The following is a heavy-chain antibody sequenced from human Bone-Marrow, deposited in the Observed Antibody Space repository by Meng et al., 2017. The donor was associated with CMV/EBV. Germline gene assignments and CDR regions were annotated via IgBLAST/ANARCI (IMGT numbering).Heavy chain of an antibody. CDR2: ISSSGSTI. CDR1: GFTFSSYE. V-gene: IGHV3-48*03. J-gene: IGHJ6*02. CDR3: ARRVARRGYYGMDV. D-gene: IGHD3-3*01. Sequence: GESLKISCAASGFTFSSYEMNWVRQAPGKGLEWVSYISSSGSTIYYADSVKGRFTISRDNAKNSLYLQMNSLRAEDTAVYYCARRVARRGYYGMDVWGQGTTVTVSS.